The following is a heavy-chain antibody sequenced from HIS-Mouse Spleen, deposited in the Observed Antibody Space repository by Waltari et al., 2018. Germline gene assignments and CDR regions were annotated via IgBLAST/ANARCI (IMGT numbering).Heavy chain of an antibody. D-gene: IGHD2-21*01. V-gene: IGHV4-34*01. Sequence: QVQLQQWGAGLLKPSETLSLTCAVYGGSFSGYYWSWIRQPPGKGLEWIGEINHSGSTHYNPSLKSRVTISVDTSKNQFSLKLSYVTAADTAVYYCARVGIAMGDYWGQGTLVTVSS. J-gene: IGHJ4*02. CDR1: GGSFSGYY. CDR3: ARVGIAMGDY. CDR2: INHSGST.